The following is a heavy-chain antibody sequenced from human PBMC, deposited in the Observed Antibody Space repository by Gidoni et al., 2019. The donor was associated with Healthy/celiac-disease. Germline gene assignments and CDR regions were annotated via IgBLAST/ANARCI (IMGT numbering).Heavy chain of an antibody. J-gene: IGHJ6*03. CDR1: GFTFSTAG. CDR2: IKSKTDGGTT. V-gene: IGHV3-15*01. CDR3: TTNGGGDYYYMDV. Sequence: EVQLVESGGGLVKPGGSLRLSCAASGFTFSTAGMSWVRQAPGKGLEWVCRIKSKTDGGTTDYAAPVKGRFTISRDDSKNTLYLQMNSLKTEDTAVYYCTTNGGGDYYYMDVWGKGTTVTVSS.